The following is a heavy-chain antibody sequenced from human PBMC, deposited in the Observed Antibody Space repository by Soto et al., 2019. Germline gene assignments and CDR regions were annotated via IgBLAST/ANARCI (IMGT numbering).Heavy chain of an antibody. Sequence: TLSLTCTVSGGSISSGDYYWSWIRQPPGKALEWLALIYWDDDKRYSPSLKSRLTITKDTSKNQVVLTMTNMDPVDTATYYCAHNCDFWWTRSAFDIWGQGTMVTVSS. D-gene: IGHD3-3*01. CDR2: IYWDDDK. V-gene: IGHV2-5*08. CDR3: AHNCDFWWTRSAFDI. J-gene: IGHJ3*02. CDR1: GGSISSGDYY.